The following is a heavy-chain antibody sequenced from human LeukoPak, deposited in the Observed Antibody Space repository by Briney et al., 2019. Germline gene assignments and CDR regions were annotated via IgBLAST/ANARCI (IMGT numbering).Heavy chain of an antibody. CDR3: ARGCDSGCYGLGY. V-gene: IGHV3-23*01. D-gene: IGHD3-10*01. J-gene: IGHJ4*02. CDR2: ISGSGGST. Sequence: PGGSLRLSCATSGFTFSSYAMSWVRQAPGKGLEWVSAISGSGGSTNYADSVRGRFTISRDNAKNTLYLQMSSLRAEDTAVYYCARGCDSGCYGLGYWGQGTLVTVSS. CDR1: GFTFSSYA.